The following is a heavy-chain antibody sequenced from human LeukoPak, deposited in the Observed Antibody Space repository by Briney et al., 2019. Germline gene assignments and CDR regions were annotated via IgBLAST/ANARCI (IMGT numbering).Heavy chain of an antibody. J-gene: IGHJ4*02. V-gene: IGHV1-69*05. CDR2: IIPIFATA. CDR3: ARGPWELLYYFDY. Sequence: SVKVSCKASGGTFSSYAISWVRQAPEQGLEWMGRIIPIFATANYAQKFQGRVTITTDESTSTAYMELSSLRSEDTAVYYCARGPWELLYYFDYWGQGTLVTVSS. CDR1: GGTFSSYA. D-gene: IGHD1-26*01.